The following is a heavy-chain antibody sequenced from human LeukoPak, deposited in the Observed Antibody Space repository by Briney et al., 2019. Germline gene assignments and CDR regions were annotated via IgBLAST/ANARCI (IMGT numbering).Heavy chain of an antibody. CDR3: ARGLSSTVTRYYYYYYYMDV. CDR2: INHSGST. Sequence: PSETLSLTCAVYGGSFSGYYWSWIRQPPGKGLEWIREINHSGSTNYNPSLKSRVTISVDTSKNQFSLKLSSVTAADTAVYYCARGLSSTVTRYYYYYYYMDVWGKGTTVTVSS. CDR1: GGSFSGYY. V-gene: IGHV4-34*01. J-gene: IGHJ6*03. D-gene: IGHD4-11*01.